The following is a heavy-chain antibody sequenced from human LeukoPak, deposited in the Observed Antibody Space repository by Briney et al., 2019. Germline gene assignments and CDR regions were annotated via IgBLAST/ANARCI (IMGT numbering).Heavy chain of an antibody. CDR3: ASGFQRITNY. D-gene: IGHD3-3*01. J-gene: IGHJ4*02. V-gene: IGHV3-21*01. CDR1: GFTFSSYS. Sequence: GGSLRLSCAASGFTFSSYSMNWVRQAPGKGLEWVSSISSSGSYIYYADSVKGRFTISRDNAKNSLYLQMNSLRAEDTAVYYCASGFQRITNYWGQGTLVTVSS. CDR2: ISSSGSYI.